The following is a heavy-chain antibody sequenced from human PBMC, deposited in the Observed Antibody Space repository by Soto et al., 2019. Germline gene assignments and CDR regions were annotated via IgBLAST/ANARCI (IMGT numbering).Heavy chain of an antibody. Sequence: QVHLQESGPGLVKPSETLSLTCTVSGDSIRSFYWNWIRQPPGKGLEWIGYIHYSGDTNFNPSVVNRVTICMTTSPNQRPRRRRSMTAAHTATYYCARGGWGSSRSRPECEFDYWGEGTLVTVSS. CDR2: IHYSGDT. CDR1: GDSIRSFY. CDR3: ARGGWGSSRSRPECEFDY. V-gene: IGHV4-59*12. D-gene: IGHD3-16*01. J-gene: IGHJ4*02.